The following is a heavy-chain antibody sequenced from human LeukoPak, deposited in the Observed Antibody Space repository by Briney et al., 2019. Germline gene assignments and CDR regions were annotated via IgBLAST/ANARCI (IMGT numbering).Heavy chain of an antibody. CDR1: GFTFNDYA. J-gene: IGHJ4*02. CDR2: ISWNSGRI. D-gene: IGHD5-24*01. V-gene: IGHV3-9*01. CDR3: TKTGMATMLKLNTYYFDY. Sequence: GGSLRLSCAASGFTFNDYAMHWVRQAPGKGLEWVSGISWNSGRIDYADSVKGRFIISRDNAKNSVYLQMNSLRAEDTAFYYCTKTGMATMLKLNTYYFDYWGRGTLVTVSS.